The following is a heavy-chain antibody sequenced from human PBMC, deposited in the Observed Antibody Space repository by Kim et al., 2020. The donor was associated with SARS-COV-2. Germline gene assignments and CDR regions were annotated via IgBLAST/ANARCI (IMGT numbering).Heavy chain of an antibody. Sequence: GGSLRLSCAASGFTFRSYGMHWVRQAPGKGLEWVSVISYDGRNKYYADSVKGRFTISRDNSKNTLYLQMNSLRAEDTAVYYCAKVVAGYSYGYASDYWGQGTLFTVSS. J-gene: IGHJ4*02. V-gene: IGHV3-30*18. CDR3: AKVVAGYSYGYASDY. CDR2: ISYDGRNK. D-gene: IGHD5-18*01. CDR1: GFTFRSYG.